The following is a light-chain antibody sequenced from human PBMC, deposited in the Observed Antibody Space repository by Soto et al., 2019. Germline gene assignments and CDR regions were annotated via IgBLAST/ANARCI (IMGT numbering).Light chain of an antibody. V-gene: IGLV4-69*01. CDR3: CSYAGSSTLV. CDR1: SGHSSYT. Sequence: QLVLTQSPSVSASLGAAVKLTCTLSSGHSSYTVAWHQQQPEKGPRYLLKVNIDGRHTKGSGIPDRFSGSTSGAERYLTISGLQSEDEADYYCCSYAGSSTLVFGGGTKLTVL. CDR2: VNIDGRH. J-gene: IGLJ3*02.